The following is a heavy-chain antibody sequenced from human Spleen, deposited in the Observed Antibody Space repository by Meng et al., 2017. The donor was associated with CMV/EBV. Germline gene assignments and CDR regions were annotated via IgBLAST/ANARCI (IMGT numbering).Heavy chain of an antibody. D-gene: IGHD3-3*01. CDR1: GGSISSSSYY. CDR3: ARRNYDFWSGYRDS. Sequence: SETLSLTCTVSGGSISSSSYYWGWIRQPPGKGLEWIGSIYYSGSTYYNPSLKSRVTISVDTSKNQFSLKLSSVTAADTASYYCARRNYDFWSGYRDSWGRGTLVTVSS. J-gene: IGHJ4*02. V-gene: IGHV4-39*01. CDR2: IYYSGST.